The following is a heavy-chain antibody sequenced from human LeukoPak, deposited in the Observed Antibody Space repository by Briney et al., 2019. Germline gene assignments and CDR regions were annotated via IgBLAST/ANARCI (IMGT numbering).Heavy chain of an antibody. D-gene: IGHD3-9*01. CDR3: AKAPPLRYFDWLLPYFDY. CDR2: ISGSGGST. Sequence: PGGSLRLSCAASGFTFSSYAMSWVRQAPGKGLEWVSAISGSGGSTYYADSVKGRFTISRDNSKNTLYLQMNSLRAEDTAVYYCAKAPPLRYFDWLLPYFDYWGQGTLVTVSS. CDR1: GFTFSSYA. J-gene: IGHJ4*02. V-gene: IGHV3-23*01.